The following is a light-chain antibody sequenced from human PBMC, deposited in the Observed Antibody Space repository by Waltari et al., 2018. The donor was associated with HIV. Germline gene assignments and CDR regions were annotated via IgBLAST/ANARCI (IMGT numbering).Light chain of an antibody. CDR2: GAS. J-gene: IGKJ5*01. CDR1: QSLRRTY. Sequence: EIVLTQSPDTLSLSPGEGATLSCRASQSLRRTYLAWYQQKPGQAHWLLIYGASTRATGIPDRFSGRGSGTDFTLTISRLEPEDFAVYYCQQYDNSPVTFGQGTRLEIK. CDR3: QQYDNSPVT. V-gene: IGKV3-20*01.